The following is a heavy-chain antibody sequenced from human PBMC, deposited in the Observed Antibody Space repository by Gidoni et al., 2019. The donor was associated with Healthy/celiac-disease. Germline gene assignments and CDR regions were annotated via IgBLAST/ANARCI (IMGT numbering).Heavy chain of an antibody. Sequence: EVQLVESGGGLVQPGGSLRLSCAASGFTFSSYSMNWVRQAPGKGLEWVSYISSSSSTIYDADSVKGRFTISRDNAKNSLYLQMNSLRAEDTAVYYCARRLGIAARPADYWGQGTLVTVSS. CDR2: ISSSSSTI. D-gene: IGHD6-6*01. J-gene: IGHJ4*02. V-gene: IGHV3-48*01. CDR3: ARRLGIAARPADY. CDR1: GFTFSSYS.